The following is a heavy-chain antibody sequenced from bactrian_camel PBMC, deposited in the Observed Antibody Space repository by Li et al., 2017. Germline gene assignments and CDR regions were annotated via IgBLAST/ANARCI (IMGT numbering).Heavy chain of an antibody. Sequence: QLVESGGGSVQPGESLRLSCAASGFSFSTSAMSWVRQAPGKGLEWVSTVNTRDSTYYADSVKGRFTISRDNAKNTLYLQMNSLKSEDTALYYCTTWTTGWASDYWGQGTQVTVS. CDR3: TTWTTGWASDY. CDR1: GFSFSTSA. V-gene: IGHV3S30*01. CDR2: VNTRDST. J-gene: IGHJ4*01. D-gene: IGHD5*01.